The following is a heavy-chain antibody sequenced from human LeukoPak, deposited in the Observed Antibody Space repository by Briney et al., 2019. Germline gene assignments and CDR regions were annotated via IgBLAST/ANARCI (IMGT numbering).Heavy chain of an antibody. V-gene: IGHV3-30*02. CDR1: GFNFCSYG. J-gene: IGHJ4*02. D-gene: IGHD3-3*01. CDR2: IRDDGTNK. Sequence: GGSLRLSCAASGFNFCSYGMHWVRQAPGKGLEWVAFIRDDGTNKYYADSVKGRFTIFRDNSKNTVYVQMNSLREEDTAVYYCARESEYDFWTGSYLEHWGQGTVVTVSS. CDR3: ARESEYDFWTGSYLEH.